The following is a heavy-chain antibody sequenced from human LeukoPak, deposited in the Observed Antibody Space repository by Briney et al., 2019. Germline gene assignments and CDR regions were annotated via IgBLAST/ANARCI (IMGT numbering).Heavy chain of an antibody. J-gene: IGHJ4*02. Sequence: SETLSLTCTVSGGSISSYYWSWIRQPPGKGLEWIGYIYYSGSTNYNPSLKSRVTISVDTSKNQFSLKLSSVTAADTAVYYCAREGMITFGGVIDYYFDYRGQGTLVTVSS. CDR2: IYYSGST. CDR3: AREGMITFGGVIDYYFDY. D-gene: IGHD3-16*02. V-gene: IGHV4-59*01. CDR1: GGSISSYY.